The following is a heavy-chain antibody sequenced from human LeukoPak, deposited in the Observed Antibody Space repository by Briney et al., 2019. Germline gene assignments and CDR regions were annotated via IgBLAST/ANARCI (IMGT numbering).Heavy chain of an antibody. D-gene: IGHD5-24*01. CDR1: GFTFSSYG. Sequence: GGSLRLSCAASGFTFSSYGMHWVRQAPGKGLEWVAVISYDGSNKYYADSVKGRFTISRDNSKNTLYLQMNSLRAEDTAVYYCAKGRLRWLQSDAFDIWGQGTMVTVSS. CDR3: AKGRLRWLQSDAFDI. J-gene: IGHJ3*02. CDR2: ISYDGSNK. V-gene: IGHV3-30*18.